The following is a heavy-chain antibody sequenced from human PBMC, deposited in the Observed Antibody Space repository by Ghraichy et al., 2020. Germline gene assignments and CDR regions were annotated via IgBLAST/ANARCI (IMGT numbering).Heavy chain of an antibody. Sequence: GGSLRLSCAASEFSFSAFAMHWVRQAPGKGLEWVALISYDGSNKYYADSVKGRFAISRDNSKYTLYLQMNSLRAEDTAVYYCAKEGGTYFDSYYYGLNVWGQRTTVTVSS. CDR2: ISYDGSNK. CDR1: EFSFSAFA. V-gene: IGHV3-30*18. CDR3: AKEGGTYFDSYYYGLNV. J-gene: IGHJ6*02. D-gene: IGHD1-26*01.